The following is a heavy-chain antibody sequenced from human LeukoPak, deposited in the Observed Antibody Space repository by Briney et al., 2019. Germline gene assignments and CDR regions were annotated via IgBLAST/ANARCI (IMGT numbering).Heavy chain of an antibody. Sequence: GGSLRLSCAASGFTVSSNYMSWVRQAPGKALEWVSVIYSGGSTYYADSVKGRFTISRDNSKNTLYLQMNSLRAEDTAVYYCARTPPVFYYYDSSGFDYWGQGTLVTVSS. V-gene: IGHV3-66*01. J-gene: IGHJ4*02. CDR2: IYSGGST. CDR1: GFTVSSNY. CDR3: ARTPPVFYYYDSSGFDY. D-gene: IGHD3-22*01.